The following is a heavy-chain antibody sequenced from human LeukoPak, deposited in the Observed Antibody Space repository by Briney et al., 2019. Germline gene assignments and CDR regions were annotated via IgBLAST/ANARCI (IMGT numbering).Heavy chain of an antibody. Sequence: PGGSLRLCCAASGFIVSSNYMNWVRQAPGKGLEWVSYISSSSTTIYYADSVKGRFTISRDNAKNSLYLQMNSLRDEDTAVYYCARSRGSDYWGQGTLVTVSS. CDR1: GFIVSSNY. V-gene: IGHV3-48*02. CDR2: ISSSSTTI. D-gene: IGHD5-12*01. CDR3: ARSRGSDY. J-gene: IGHJ4*02.